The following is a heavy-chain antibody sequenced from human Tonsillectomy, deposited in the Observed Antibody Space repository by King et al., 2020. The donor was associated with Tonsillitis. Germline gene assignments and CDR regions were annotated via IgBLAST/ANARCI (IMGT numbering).Heavy chain of an antibody. Sequence: VQLVESGGGVVQPGRSLRLSCAASGFTFSSYGMHWVRQAPGKGLEWVAVISYDGSNKYYADSVKGRFTISRDNSKNTLYLQMNSLRAEDTAVYYCAKSVTYSSGWCYYGMDVWGQGTTVTVSS. CDR1: GFTFSSYG. V-gene: IGHV3-30*18. D-gene: IGHD6-19*01. J-gene: IGHJ6*02. CDR2: ISYDGSNK. CDR3: AKSVTYSSGWCYYGMDV.